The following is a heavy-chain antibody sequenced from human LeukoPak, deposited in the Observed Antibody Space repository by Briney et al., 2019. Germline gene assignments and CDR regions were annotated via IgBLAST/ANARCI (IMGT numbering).Heavy chain of an antibody. J-gene: IGHJ5*02. V-gene: IGHV4-31*03. CDR1: GGSISSGGYY. D-gene: IGHD6-13*01. CDR2: IYYSGST. Sequence: SETLSLTCTVSGGSISSGGYYWSWIRQHPGKGLEWIGYIYYSGSTYYNPSLKSRVTISVDTSKNQFSLKLSSVTAADTAVYYCARGDSSSWYENWFDPWGQGTLVTVSS. CDR3: ARGDSSSWYENWFDP.